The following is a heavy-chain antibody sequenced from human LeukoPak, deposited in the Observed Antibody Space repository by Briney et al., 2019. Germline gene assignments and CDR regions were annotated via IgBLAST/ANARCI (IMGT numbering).Heavy chain of an antibody. Sequence: ASVKVSCKASGGTFSSYAISWVRQAPGQGLEGMGGIIPIFGTENYAQKFQGRVTITADESTSTAYMELSSLRSENTAVYYCARVGTSGGAYCGGDCYSRGNWFDPWGQGTLVTVSS. J-gene: IGHJ5*02. D-gene: IGHD2-21*02. CDR3: ARVGTSGGAYCGGDCYSRGNWFDP. CDR1: GGTFSSYA. CDR2: IIPIFGTE. V-gene: IGHV1-69*13.